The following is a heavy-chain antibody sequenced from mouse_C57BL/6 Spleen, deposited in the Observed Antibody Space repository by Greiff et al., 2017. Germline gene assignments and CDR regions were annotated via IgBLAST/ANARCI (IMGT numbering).Heavy chain of an antibody. CDR3: ARSGDYDVYYAMDY. V-gene: IGHV1-54*01. CDR1: GYAFTNYL. J-gene: IGHJ4*01. Sequence: QVQLQQSGAELVRPGTSVKVSCKASGYAFTNYLIEWVKQRPGQGLEWIGVINPGSGGTNYNEKFKGKATLTADKSSSTAYMQLSSLTSDDSAVYFCARSGDYDVYYAMDYWGQGTSVTVSS. CDR2: INPGSGGT. D-gene: IGHD2-4*01.